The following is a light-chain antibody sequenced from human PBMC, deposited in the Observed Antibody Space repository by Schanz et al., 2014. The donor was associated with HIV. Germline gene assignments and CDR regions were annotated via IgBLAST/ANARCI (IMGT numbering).Light chain of an antibody. Sequence: QSALTQPASASGSPGQSVTISCTGTSSDVGGYKYVSWYQQYPGKAPKLIIYDVTKRPSGVPDRFSGSKSGNTASLTVSGLQAEDEADYYCSSWAGNYVKIFGSGTKVTVL. V-gene: IGLV2-8*01. CDR3: SSWAGNYVKI. J-gene: IGLJ1*01. CDR1: SSDVGGYKY. CDR2: DVT.